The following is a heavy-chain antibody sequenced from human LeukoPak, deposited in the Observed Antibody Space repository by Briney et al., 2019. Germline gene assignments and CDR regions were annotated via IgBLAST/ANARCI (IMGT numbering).Heavy chain of an antibody. V-gene: IGHV1-2*02. Sequence: ASVKVSCKASGYTFTGYYMHWVRQAPGQGLEWMGWINPNSGGTNYAQKFQGRVTMTRDTSISTAYMELSRLRSDDTAVYYCARDRYYDILTGYSTAFDIWGQGTMVTVSS. CDR2: INPNSGGT. J-gene: IGHJ3*02. CDR1: GYTFTGYY. D-gene: IGHD3-9*01. CDR3: ARDRYYDILTGYSTAFDI.